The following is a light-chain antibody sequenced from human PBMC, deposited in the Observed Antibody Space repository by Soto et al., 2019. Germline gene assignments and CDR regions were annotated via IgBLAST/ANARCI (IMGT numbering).Light chain of an antibody. CDR2: EVT. J-gene: IGLJ1*01. CDR3: TSYTATSTYV. V-gene: IGLV2-14*01. Sequence: VLTQPASVSGSPGQSITISCTGTSSDVGAYDYVSWYQQHPGKAPKFMIFEVTNRPSGVSHRFSGSKSGNTASLTISGLQAEDEADYYCTSYTATSTYVFGTGTKVTVL. CDR1: SSDVGAYDY.